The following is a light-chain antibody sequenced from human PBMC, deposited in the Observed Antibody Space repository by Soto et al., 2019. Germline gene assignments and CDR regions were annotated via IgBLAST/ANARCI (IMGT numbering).Light chain of an antibody. V-gene: IGKV3-11*01. CDR2: DLS. CDR1: QSFNNY. Sequence: EIVLTQSPATMSSSPGQRATLSCRASQSFNNYLAWYQQKPGQAPRLIIYDLSNRATDIPARFSGSGSGTDFTLTISSLEPEDFAGYYCQQRGNWPPTFGQGTKVEI. CDR3: QQRGNWPPT. J-gene: IGKJ2*01.